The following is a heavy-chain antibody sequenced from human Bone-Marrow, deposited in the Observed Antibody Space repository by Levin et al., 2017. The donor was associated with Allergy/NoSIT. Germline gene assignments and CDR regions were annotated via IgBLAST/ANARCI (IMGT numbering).Heavy chain of an antibody. J-gene: IGHJ4*02. D-gene: IGHD4-23*01. CDR2: VKSYSGDT. Sequence: GESLKISCRASGFTFTDYSIHWVRQAPGQGIQWMGRVKSYSGDTNYSQKFQGRVTMTSDTSISTAYMEIMSLRSDDTAVYFCARAEVTTIGYFDSWGQGTLVIVSS. CDR3: ARAEVTTIGYFDS. CDR1: GFTFTDYS. V-gene: IGHV1-2*06.